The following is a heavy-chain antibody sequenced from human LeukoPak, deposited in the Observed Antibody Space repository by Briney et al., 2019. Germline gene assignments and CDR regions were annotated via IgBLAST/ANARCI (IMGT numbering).Heavy chain of an antibody. J-gene: IGHJ3*02. CDR1: GYTFTSYD. CDR2: MNPNSGNT. Sequence: VASVKVSCKASGYTFTSYDINWVRQATGQGLEWMGWMNPNSGNTGYAQKFQGRVTITRNTSISTAYMELSSLRSEDTAVYYCARNVDCTNGVCYSHDAFDIWGQGTMVTVSS. CDR3: ARNVDCTNGVCYSHDAFDI. V-gene: IGHV1-8*03. D-gene: IGHD2-8*01.